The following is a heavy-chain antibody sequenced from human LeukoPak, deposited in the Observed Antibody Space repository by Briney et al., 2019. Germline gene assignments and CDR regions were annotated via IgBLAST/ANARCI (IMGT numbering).Heavy chain of an antibody. V-gene: IGHV4-61*10. J-gene: IGHJ4*02. Sequence: PSETLSLTCTVSGGSISSGSYYWSWIRQPAGKGLEWIGYIYYSGSTNYNPSLKSRVTISVDTSKNQFSLKLSSVTAADTAVYYCSTSLITMVRGALDYWGQGTLVTVSS. CDR2: IYYSGST. CDR3: STSLITMVRGALDY. D-gene: IGHD3-10*01. CDR1: GGSISSGSYY.